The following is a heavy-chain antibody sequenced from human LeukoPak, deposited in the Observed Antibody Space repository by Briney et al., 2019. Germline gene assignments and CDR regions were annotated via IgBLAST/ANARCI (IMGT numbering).Heavy chain of an antibody. J-gene: IGHJ3*02. V-gene: IGHV4-4*09. D-gene: IGHD3-10*01. CDR1: GASVSGNY. CDR3: ASFTMVRGVISYAFDI. Sequence: SETLSLTCAVSGASVSGNYWSWIRQSPERGLEWIGHLLDDGVTDYNPSLKSRVTISVDTSKNQFSLKLSSVTAADTAVYYCASFTMVRGVISYAFDIWGQGTMVTVSS. CDR2: LLDDGVT.